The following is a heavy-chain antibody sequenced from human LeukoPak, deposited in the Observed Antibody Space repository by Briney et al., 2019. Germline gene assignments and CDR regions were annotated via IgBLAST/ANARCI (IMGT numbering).Heavy chain of an antibody. CDR3: ARGRVVVVPAAIHYGMDV. V-gene: IGHV4-31*03. Sequence: PSQTLSLTCTVSGGSISSGGYYWTWIRQHPGKGLEWIGYTYYSGSTYYSPSLKSRVTISVDPSKNQFSLRLYSVTAADTAVYYCARGRVVVVPAAIHYGMDVWGQGTTVTVSS. D-gene: IGHD2-2*01. CDR1: GGSISSGGYY. J-gene: IGHJ6*02. CDR2: TYYSGST.